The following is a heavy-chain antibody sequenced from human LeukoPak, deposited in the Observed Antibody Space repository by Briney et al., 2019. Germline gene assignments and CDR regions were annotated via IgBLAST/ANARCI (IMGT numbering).Heavy chain of an antibody. J-gene: IGHJ4*02. CDR3: ARREFLEWSPFDY. CDR2: ISAYNGNT. Sequence: ASVKVSCKASGYTFMTYGISWVRQAPGQGLEWMGWISAYNGNTNYAQKLQGRVTITTDESTSTAYMELSSLRSEDTAVYYCARREFLEWSPFDYWGQGTLVTVSS. V-gene: IGHV1-18*01. CDR1: GYTFMTYG. D-gene: IGHD3-3*01.